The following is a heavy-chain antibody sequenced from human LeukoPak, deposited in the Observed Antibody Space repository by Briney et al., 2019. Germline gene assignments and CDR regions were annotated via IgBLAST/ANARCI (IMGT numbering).Heavy chain of an antibody. CDR3: ASQGVEMATTLSDY. CDR1: GGSISSSGYC. Sequence: SETLSLTCTVSGGSISSSGYCWGWIRQPPGKGLEWIGSIDYSGNTNYNPSLKSRVTIAVDMSKNQFSLKLSSVTAADTAVYYCASQGVEMATTLSDYWGQGTLVTVSS. CDR2: IDYSGNT. V-gene: IGHV4-39*01. D-gene: IGHD5-24*01. J-gene: IGHJ4*02.